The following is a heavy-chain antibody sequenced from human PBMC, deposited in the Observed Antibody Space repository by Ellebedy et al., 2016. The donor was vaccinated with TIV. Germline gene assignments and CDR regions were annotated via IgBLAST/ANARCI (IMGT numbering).Heavy chain of an antibody. D-gene: IGHD3-10*01. Sequence: GGSLRLXCAASGFTFSSYAMNWVRQAPGKGLEWVSAISGSGGSTYYADSVRGRFTISRDNSKNTLCLQMNSLRAEDTAVYYCASRSGSYPPKIDYWGQGTLVTVSS. V-gene: IGHV3-23*01. J-gene: IGHJ4*02. CDR1: GFTFSSYA. CDR3: ASRSGSYPPKIDY. CDR2: ISGSGGST.